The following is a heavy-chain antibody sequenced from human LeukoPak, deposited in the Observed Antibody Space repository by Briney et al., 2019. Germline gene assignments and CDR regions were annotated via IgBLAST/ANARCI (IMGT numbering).Heavy chain of an antibody. Sequence: GGSLRLSCAASGFTFSSFAMNWVRQAPGKGLEWVSTTSTSGGSTYHADSVKGRFTTPRDNSKNTLYLQMNSLRAEDTAVYYCAKGAGIQLWPSFDYWGQGTLVTVSS. CDR1: GFTFSSFA. J-gene: IGHJ4*02. CDR2: TSTSGGST. V-gene: IGHV3-23*01. D-gene: IGHD5-18*01. CDR3: AKGAGIQLWPSFDY.